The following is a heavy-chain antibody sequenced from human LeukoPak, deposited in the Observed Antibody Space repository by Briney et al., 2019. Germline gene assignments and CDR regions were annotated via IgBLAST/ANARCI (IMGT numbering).Heavy chain of an antibody. CDR1: GGTFSSYA. J-gene: IGHJ4*02. CDR2: IIPVFNTA. D-gene: IGHD5-12*01. V-gene: IGHV1-69*19. Sequence: GSSVKFSCKASGGTFSSYAISWVRQAPGQGLEWMGGIIPVFNTADQAQKFQDRVTITADESTSTAYMELSSLRSEDTAVYYCARCPWQRDGQGAYYFDYWGQGTLVTVSS. CDR3: ARCPWQRDGQGAYYFDY.